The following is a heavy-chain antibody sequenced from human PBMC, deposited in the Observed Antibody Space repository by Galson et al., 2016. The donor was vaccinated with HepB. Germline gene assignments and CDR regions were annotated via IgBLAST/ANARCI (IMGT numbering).Heavy chain of an antibody. CDR1: GFTFSTYA. D-gene: IGHD4-17*01. CDR2: VTGSGRWT. CDR3: ARDPNGDYFGAFDF. J-gene: IGHJ3*01. V-gene: IGHV3-23*01. Sequence: SLRLSCAASGFTFSTYAMTWVRLAPGKGLEWVSSVTGSGRWTYYADSVKGRLTISRDNSTNTLYLQMNSLRAEDTAVYYCARDPNGDYFGAFDFWGQGTMVTVSS.